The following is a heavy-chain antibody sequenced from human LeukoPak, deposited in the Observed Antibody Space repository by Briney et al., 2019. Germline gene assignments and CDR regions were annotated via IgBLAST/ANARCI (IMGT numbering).Heavy chain of an antibody. V-gene: IGHV3-48*01. D-gene: IGHD6-13*01. CDR1: GFTFSSYS. CDR3: AKDTDGAAAGTTWGH. CDR2: ISSSSSII. Sequence: PGGSLRLSCAASGFTFSSYSMNWVRQAPGKGLEWVSHISSSSSIIYYADSVKGRFTISRDNAKNSLYLQMNSLRAEDTALYYCAKDTDGAAAGTTWGHWGQGTLVTVSS. J-gene: IGHJ4*02.